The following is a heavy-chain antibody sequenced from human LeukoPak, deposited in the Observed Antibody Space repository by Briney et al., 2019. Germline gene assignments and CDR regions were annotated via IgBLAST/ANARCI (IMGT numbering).Heavy chain of an antibody. V-gene: IGHV3-23*01. Sequence: GGSPRLSCAASGFTSINYAMNWVRQAPGKGLEWVSVLIGSSGSTDYADSVKGRFTISRDTSKNTVLLQMNSLRAEDTAIYYCAKGADDYIEMGYFDSWGQGSLVTVSS. J-gene: IGHJ4*02. D-gene: IGHD4-11*01. CDR3: AKGADDYIEMGYFDS. CDR1: GFTSINYA. CDR2: LIGSSGST.